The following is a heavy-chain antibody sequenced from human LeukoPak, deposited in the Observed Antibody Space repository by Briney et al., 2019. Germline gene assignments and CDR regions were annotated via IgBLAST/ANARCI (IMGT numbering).Heavy chain of an antibody. Sequence: GGSLRLSCAASGFTFSSYAMSWVRQAPGKGLEWVSAIDNRGVTTYYADSVKGRFTISRDNSKDTLYLQMNSLGAEDTAVYYCAKEKTTVKTPGIDYWGQGTLVTVSS. D-gene: IGHD4-23*01. J-gene: IGHJ4*02. V-gene: IGHV3-23*01. CDR1: GFTFSSYA. CDR3: AKEKTTVKTPGIDY. CDR2: IDNRGVTT.